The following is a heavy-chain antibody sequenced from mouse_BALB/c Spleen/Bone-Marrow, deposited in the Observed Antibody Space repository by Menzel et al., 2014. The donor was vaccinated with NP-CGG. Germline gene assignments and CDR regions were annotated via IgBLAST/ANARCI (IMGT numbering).Heavy chain of an antibody. CDR3: ARLGYYGYFDY. J-gene: IGHJ2*01. Sequence: EVKLVESGGGLVQPGGSLKLSCAASGFDFRRYWMSWVRQAPGKGLEWIEEINPDSSTINYAPSLKDKFIISRDNAKNTLYLQMSKVRSEDTALYYCARLGYYGYFDYWGQGTTLTVSS. V-gene: IGHV4-1*02. D-gene: IGHD2-3*01. CDR1: GFDFRRYW. CDR2: INPDSSTI.